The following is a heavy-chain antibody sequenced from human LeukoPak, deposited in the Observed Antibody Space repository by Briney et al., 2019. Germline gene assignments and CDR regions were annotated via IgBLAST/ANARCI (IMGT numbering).Heavy chain of an antibody. D-gene: IGHD2-8*01. CDR1: GSTFSSYA. Sequence: GGSLRLSCAASGSTFSSYAVSWVRQAPGKGLEWVSSISGSGGSTYSADSVKGRFTISRDNSKNTLYLQMNSLRAEDTALYYCAKDRSCTNDICHGDFDYWGQGTLVTVSS. J-gene: IGHJ4*02. CDR2: ISGSGGST. CDR3: AKDRSCTNDICHGDFDY. V-gene: IGHV3-23*01.